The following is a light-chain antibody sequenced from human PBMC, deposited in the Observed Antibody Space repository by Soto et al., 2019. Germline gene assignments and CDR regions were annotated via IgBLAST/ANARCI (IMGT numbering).Light chain of an antibody. Sequence: EVMMTQSPATLSVSLGDRATLSSRASQSVGSNLAWYQQKPGQAPRLLIYRASTRATGIPARFSGSGSGTDFTLTIDNLEPEDFAIYYCQQRNNWPPITFGQGTRLEI. CDR1: QSVGSN. CDR2: RAS. V-gene: IGKV3-15*01. J-gene: IGKJ5*01. CDR3: QQRNNWPPIT.